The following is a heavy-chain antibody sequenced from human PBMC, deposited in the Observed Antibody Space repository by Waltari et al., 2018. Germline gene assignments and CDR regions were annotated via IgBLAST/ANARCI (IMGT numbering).Heavy chain of an antibody. V-gene: IGHV1-69*05. CDR1: GGTFSSYD. J-gene: IGHJ3*02. CDR3: ALSIAAADPSDAFDI. Sequence: QVQLVQSGAEVKKPGSSVKVSCKASGGTFSSYDISWVRQAPGQGLEWMGGIIPIFGTANYAQKFQGRVTITTDESTSTAYMELSSLRSEDTAVYYCALSIAAADPSDAFDIWGQGTMVTVSS. CDR2: IIPIFGTA. D-gene: IGHD6-13*01.